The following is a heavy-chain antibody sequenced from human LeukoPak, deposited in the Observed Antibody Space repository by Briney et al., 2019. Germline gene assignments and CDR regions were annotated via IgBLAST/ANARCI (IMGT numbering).Heavy chain of an antibody. CDR1: GGTFSNYG. CDR3: AIGNSDWYFDL. V-gene: IGHV1-69*04. J-gene: IGHJ2*01. CDR2: IIPGLDIT. D-gene: IGHD4-23*01. Sequence: GASVKVSCKASGGTFSNYGISWVRQAPGQGPEWMGRIIPGLDITNYAQKFQGRVTIAADKSTSTAYLDLSSLRSEDTAMYYCAIGNSDWYFDLWGPGTLVTVSS.